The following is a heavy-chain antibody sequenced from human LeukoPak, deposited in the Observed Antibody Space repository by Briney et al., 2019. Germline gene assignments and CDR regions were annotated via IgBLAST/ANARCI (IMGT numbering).Heavy chain of an antibody. CDR2: ISSSGGST. V-gene: IGHV3-23*01. CDR3: AKVDKYYFDY. CDR1: GFTFSSFA. Sequence: GGSLRLPCAASGFTFSSFAMSWVRPAPGKGLEWVSVISSSGGSTYYADSVKGRFTISRDNSNNTLYLQMNSLRAEDTAVYYCAKVDKYYFDYWGQGTLVTVSS. J-gene: IGHJ4*02. D-gene: IGHD2-2*03.